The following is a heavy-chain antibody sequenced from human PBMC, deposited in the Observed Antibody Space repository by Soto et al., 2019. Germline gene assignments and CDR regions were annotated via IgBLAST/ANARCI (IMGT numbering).Heavy chain of an antibody. CDR2: IRSKGNNYAT. J-gene: IGHJ6*03. V-gene: IGHV3-73*01. CDR1: GFTFSGSA. D-gene: IGHD3-3*01. CDR3: SRQASDFWSGKPQYYMDV. Sequence: EVQLVESGGGLVQPGGSLKLSCAASGFTFSGSAMHWVRQASGKGLEWVGRIRSKGNNYATAYGASLKGRFTISRDDSKNKAYLQMNSLNNEDTAVYYCSRQASDFWSGKPQYYMDVWGKGTTVTVSS.